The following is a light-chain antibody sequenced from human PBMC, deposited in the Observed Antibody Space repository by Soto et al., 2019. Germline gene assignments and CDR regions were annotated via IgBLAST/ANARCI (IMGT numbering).Light chain of an antibody. CDR1: SSDVGAYNY. CDR2: DVS. CDR3: SSYTTSTTGV. V-gene: IGLV2-14*01. J-gene: IGLJ3*02. Sequence: HFVLTQPASVSGSPGQSITISCTGTSSDVGAYNYVSWFQQHPGKAPRLIIYDVSNRPSGVSNRFSGSKSGNTASLTISGLQAEDEADYYCSSYTTSTTGVFGGGTKLTVL.